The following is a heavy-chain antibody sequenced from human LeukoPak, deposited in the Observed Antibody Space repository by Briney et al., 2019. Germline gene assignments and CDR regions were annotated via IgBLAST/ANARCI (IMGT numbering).Heavy chain of an antibody. D-gene: IGHD3-10*01. CDR1: GGSISRGSYY. CDR3: ARQTFGALYFDS. Sequence: NASETLSLTCIVSGGSISRGSYYWNWIRQPAGKGLEWMGRVYNSGSTNYNPSLKSRVTISTDMSKNQFSLKLSSVTAADTAVNYCARQTFGALYFDSWGQGTLVTVSS. V-gene: IGHV4-61*02. CDR2: VYNSGST. J-gene: IGHJ4*02.